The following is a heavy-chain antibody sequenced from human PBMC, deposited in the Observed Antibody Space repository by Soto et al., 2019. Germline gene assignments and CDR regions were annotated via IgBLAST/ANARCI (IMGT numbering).Heavy chain of an antibody. V-gene: IGHV3-30*18. CDR1: GFTFSSYG. J-gene: IGHJ6*02. CDR2: ISYDGSNK. CDR3: AKEGPSSIAASPHTGGIYYYGMDV. D-gene: IGHD6-6*01. Sequence: GGSLRLSCAASGFTFSSYGMHWVRQAPGKGLEWVAVISYDGSNKYYADSVKGRFTISRDNSKNTLYLQMNSLRAEDTAVYYCAKEGPSSIAASPHTGGIYYYGMDVWGQGTTVTVSS.